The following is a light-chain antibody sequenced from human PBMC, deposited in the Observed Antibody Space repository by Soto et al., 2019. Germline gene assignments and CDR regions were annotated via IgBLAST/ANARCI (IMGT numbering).Light chain of an antibody. Sequence: EIVLTQSPGTLSLPPGERATLSCRASQSVNTNYLAWYQQKSGQAPRLLIYGASSRATGIPDRFSGSGSGTDFTLTISRLEPEDFAAYFCQQYGSSPITFGQGIRLEIK. J-gene: IGKJ5*01. V-gene: IGKV3-20*01. CDR1: QSVNTNY. CDR2: GAS. CDR3: QQYGSSPIT.